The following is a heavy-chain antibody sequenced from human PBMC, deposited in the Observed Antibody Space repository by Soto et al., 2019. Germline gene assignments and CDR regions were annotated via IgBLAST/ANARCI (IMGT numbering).Heavy chain of an antibody. J-gene: IGHJ4*02. V-gene: IGHV3-23*01. CDR1: GFSFYTYA. CDR2: IGGSGDTT. Sequence: EVQLLESGGGLVQPGGSLRLSCVASGFSFYTYAMSWVRQAPGKGLEWVSAIGGSGDTTYYADSVKGRFTISRDNSKNTLYLQMNSLRAEDAAIYYCAKDWWATRGYFDSCGQGTLVTVSS. CDR3: AKDWWATRGYFDS. D-gene: IGHD2-15*01.